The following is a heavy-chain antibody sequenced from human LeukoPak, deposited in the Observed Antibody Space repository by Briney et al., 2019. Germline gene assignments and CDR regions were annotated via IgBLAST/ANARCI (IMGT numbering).Heavy chain of an antibody. CDR1: GGTFSSYA. D-gene: IGHD1-26*01. CDR3: ARSADSGSYHDAFDI. CDR2: IIPIFGTA. Sequence: SVKVSCKASGGTFSSYAISWVRQAPGQGLEWMGGIIPIFGTANYAQKFQGRVTITADESTSTAYMELSSLRSEDTAVYYCARSADSGSYHDAFDIWGQGTMVTVSS. J-gene: IGHJ3*02. V-gene: IGHV1-69*13.